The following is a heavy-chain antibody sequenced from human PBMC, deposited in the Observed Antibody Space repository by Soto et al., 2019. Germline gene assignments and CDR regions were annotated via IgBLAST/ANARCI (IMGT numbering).Heavy chain of an antibody. CDR3: AKDGRYSSSWYADY. J-gene: IGHJ4*02. CDR1: GFTFDDYA. CDR2: ISWNSGSI. D-gene: IGHD6-13*01. V-gene: IGHV3-9*01. Sequence: VQLVESGGGLVQPGRSLRLSCAASGFTFDDYAMHWVRQAPGKGLEWVSGISWNSGSIGYADSVKGRFTISRDNAKNSLYLQMNSLRAEDTALYYCAKDGRYSSSWYADYWGQGTLVTVSS.